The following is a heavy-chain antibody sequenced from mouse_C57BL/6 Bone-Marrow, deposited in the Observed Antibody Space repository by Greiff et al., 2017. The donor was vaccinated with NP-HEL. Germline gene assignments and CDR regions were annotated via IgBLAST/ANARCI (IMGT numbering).Heavy chain of an antibody. CDR1: GYTFTSYT. Sequence: QVQLQQSGAELARPGASVKMSCKASGYTFTSYTMHWVKQRPGQGLEWIGYINPSSGYTKYNQKFKDKATLTADESSSTAYMQLSSLTSEDSAVYYCARLDLNYVGFAYWGQGTLVTVSA. V-gene: IGHV1-4*01. J-gene: IGHJ3*01. CDR2: INPSSGYT. CDR3: ARLDLNYVGFAY. D-gene: IGHD2-1*01.